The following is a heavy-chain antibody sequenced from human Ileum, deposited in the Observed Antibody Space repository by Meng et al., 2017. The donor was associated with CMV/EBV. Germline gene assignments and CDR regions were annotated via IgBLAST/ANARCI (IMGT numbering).Heavy chain of an antibody. CDR3: ARNFGGYHD. J-gene: IGHJ2*01. D-gene: IGHD3-16*01. V-gene: IGHV3-21*01. CDR1: GFTFNSHT. CDR2: ITSISNYI. Sequence: GGSLRLSCAASGFTFNSHTMTWVRQAPGKGLEWVSSITSISNYIYYADSVKGRFTISRDNTKNSLYLEMNSLRVEDTAVYYCARNFGGYHDWGRGTLVTVSS.